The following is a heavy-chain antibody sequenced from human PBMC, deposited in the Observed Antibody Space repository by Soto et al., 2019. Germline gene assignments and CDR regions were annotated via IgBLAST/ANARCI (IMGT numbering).Heavy chain of an antibody. Sequence: PSETLSLTCTVSGGSINSGGFYWSWIRQHPGKGLEWIGYIYYSGSTYYNPSLKSRVIISVDTSKNQFSLKLSSVTAADTAVYYCAASCVGCGGFNYYGMDVWGQGTTVTVSS. CDR3: AASCVGCGGFNYYGMDV. CDR1: GGSINSGGFY. D-gene: IGHD2-21*01. J-gene: IGHJ6*02. V-gene: IGHV4-31*03. CDR2: IYYSGST.